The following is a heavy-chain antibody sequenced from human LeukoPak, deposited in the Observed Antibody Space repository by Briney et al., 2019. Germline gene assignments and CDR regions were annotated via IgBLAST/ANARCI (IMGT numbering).Heavy chain of an antibody. Sequence: ASVKVSCKASGYTFTSYGISWVRQAPGQGLEWMGWISAYNGNTNYAQKLQGRATMTTDTSTSTAYMELSSLRSEDTAMYYCARDVVGDLTFDYWGQGTLVTVSS. CDR1: GYTFTSYG. D-gene: IGHD3-16*01. CDR3: ARDVVGDLTFDY. J-gene: IGHJ4*02. V-gene: IGHV1-18*01. CDR2: ISAYNGNT.